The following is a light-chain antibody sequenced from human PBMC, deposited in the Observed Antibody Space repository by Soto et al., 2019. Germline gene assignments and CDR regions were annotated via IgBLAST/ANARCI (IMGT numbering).Light chain of an antibody. Sequence: QSALTQPRSVSGSPGQSVTISCTGTSSDVGGYNYVSWYQQHPGKAPKLLIHTATQRPSGVPDRFSGSKSGTSASLAISGLQSEDEADYYCAAWDESLRGWVFGGGTKLTVL. CDR3: AAWDESLRGWV. J-gene: IGLJ3*02. V-gene: IGLV2-11*01. CDR1: SSDVGGYNY. CDR2: TAT.